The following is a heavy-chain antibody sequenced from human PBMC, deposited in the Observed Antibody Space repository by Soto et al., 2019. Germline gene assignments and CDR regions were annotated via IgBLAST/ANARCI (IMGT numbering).Heavy chain of an antibody. J-gene: IGHJ4*02. CDR2: ISGSGGST. CDR3: AKDSHIVVVTATSH. D-gene: IGHD2-21*02. CDR1: GFTFSSYA. Sequence: EVQLLESGGGLVQPGGSLRLSCAASGFTFSSYAMSWVRQAPGKGLEWVSAISGSGGSTYYADSVKARFTISRDNSKNTLYLQMNSLRAEDTAVYYCAKDSHIVVVTATSHWGQGTLVTVSS. V-gene: IGHV3-23*01.